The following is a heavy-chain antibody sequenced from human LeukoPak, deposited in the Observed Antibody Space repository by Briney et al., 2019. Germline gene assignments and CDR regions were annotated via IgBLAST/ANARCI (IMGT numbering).Heavy chain of an antibody. J-gene: IGHJ6*02. D-gene: IGHD1-26*01. CDR2: INYSGNT. CDR1: GASISSSSYF. CDR3: ARDRYSGSYSQYGMDV. Sequence: PSETLSLTCTVSGASISSSSYFWGWIRQPPGKGLEWIGSINYSGNTYHNPSLKSPVTIFVDTSKNQFSLKLNSVTAADTAVYYCARDRYSGSYSQYGMDVWGQGTTVTVSS. V-gene: IGHV4-39*02.